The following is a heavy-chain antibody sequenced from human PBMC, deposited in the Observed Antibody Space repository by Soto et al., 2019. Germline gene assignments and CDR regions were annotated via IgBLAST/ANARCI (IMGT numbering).Heavy chain of an antibody. J-gene: IGHJ3*02. CDR1: GYPVTAYY. V-gene: IGHV1-2*02. D-gene: IGHD3-3*01. CDR2: INPATGAA. Sequence: QLHLVQSGAVVKKPGASVTVSCSASGYPVTAYYMHWVRQAPGRGLEWMGGINPATGAAKYTQKSQGRVTMTGDTSTGTVFMELGGRNSEDTAGFYCARGGGVGVAGSAAFDMWGQGTLVTVSS. CDR3: ARGGGVGVAGSAAFDM.